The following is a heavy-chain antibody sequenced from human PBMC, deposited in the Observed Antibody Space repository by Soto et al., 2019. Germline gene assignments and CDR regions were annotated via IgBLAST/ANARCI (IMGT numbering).Heavy chain of an antibody. J-gene: IGHJ4*02. V-gene: IGHV3-33*01. CDR3: AYGTLSYYFDY. Sequence: GGSLRLSCGASGFSFSNYGMHWVRQAPGKGLEWVAIIWYDGSEKYYADSVKGRFTISRDNSKSTLYLQMNSLRVEDTAIYYCAYGTLSYYFDYWGKGTLVTVSS. D-gene: IGHD3-10*01. CDR1: GFSFSNYG. CDR2: IWYDGSEK.